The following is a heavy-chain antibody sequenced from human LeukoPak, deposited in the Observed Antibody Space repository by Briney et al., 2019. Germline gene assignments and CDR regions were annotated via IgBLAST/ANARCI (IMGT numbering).Heavy chain of an antibody. Sequence: GGSLRLSCAASGFTFNRYRMSWVRQAPGKGLEWVANIKEVENKKNYVDSVRGRFTVSTDSTKTSLYLQMNSLRVEDTAVYYCVRFDIWGQGTLVTVSS. CDR1: GFTFNRYR. D-gene: IGHD3-9*01. J-gene: IGHJ4*02. CDR3: VRFDI. CDR2: IKEVENKK. V-gene: IGHV3-7*01.